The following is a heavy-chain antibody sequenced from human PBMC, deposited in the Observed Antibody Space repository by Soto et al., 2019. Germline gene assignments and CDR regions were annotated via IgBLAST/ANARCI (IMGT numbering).Heavy chain of an antibody. CDR2: IKSKTDGGTT. V-gene: IGHV3-15*07. CDR1: GFTFSNAW. CDR3: TTDISGSGSYYSIDY. J-gene: IGHJ4*02. Sequence: EVQLVESGGGLVKPGGSLRLSCAASGFTFSNAWMNWVRQAPGKGLEWVGRIKSKTDGGTTDYAAPVKGRFTISRDDSKNTLYLQMNSLKTEDTAVYYCTTDISGSGSYYSIDYWGQGTLVTVSS. D-gene: IGHD3-10*01.